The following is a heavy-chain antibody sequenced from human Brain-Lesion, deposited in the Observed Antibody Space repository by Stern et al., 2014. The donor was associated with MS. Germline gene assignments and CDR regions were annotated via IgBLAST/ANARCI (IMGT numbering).Heavy chain of an antibody. Sequence: QVQLVQSGPGLVKPSQTLSLSCTVSGGSISSGGYYWSWIRQPAGKGLEWIGRIFNSGSPSYTPPLKSRVTISIDTSKNQFSLRLNSMTAADTAVYYCARGRVVPGFQYYATDVWGQGTTVIVSS. CDR2: IFNSGSP. CDR1: GGSISSGGYY. CDR3: ARGRVVPGFQYYATDV. D-gene: IGHD2-2*01. J-gene: IGHJ6*02. V-gene: IGHV4-61*02.